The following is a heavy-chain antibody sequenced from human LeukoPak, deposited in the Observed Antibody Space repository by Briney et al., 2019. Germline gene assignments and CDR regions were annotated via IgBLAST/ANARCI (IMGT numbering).Heavy chain of an antibody. J-gene: IGHJ4*02. CDR3: SRGWIRRGYYFDY. CDR1: GFTFSRNG. Sequence: GGSLRLSCAASGFTFSRNGMTWVRQAPGKGLEWVASTRYDGSNKYYADSVKGRFTISRDNSKNTVYLQVNSLRAEDTAVYYCSRGWIRRGYYFDYWGQGTLVTVSS. CDR2: TRYDGSNK. V-gene: IGHV3-30*02. D-gene: IGHD6-19*01.